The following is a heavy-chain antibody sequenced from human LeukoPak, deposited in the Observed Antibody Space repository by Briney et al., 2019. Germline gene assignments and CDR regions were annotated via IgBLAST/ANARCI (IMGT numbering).Heavy chain of an antibody. J-gene: IGHJ4*02. V-gene: IGHV3-23*01. Sequence: GGSLRLSCAASGFTFSSYAMSWVRQAPGKGLEWVSAISGSGGSTYYADSVKGRFTISRDNSKNTLYLQMNSLRAEDTAVYYCAKDRGITMIVVVTLEPFDYWGQGTLVTVSS. CDR2: ISGSGGST. D-gene: IGHD3-22*01. CDR1: GFTFSSYA. CDR3: AKDRGITMIVVVTLEPFDY.